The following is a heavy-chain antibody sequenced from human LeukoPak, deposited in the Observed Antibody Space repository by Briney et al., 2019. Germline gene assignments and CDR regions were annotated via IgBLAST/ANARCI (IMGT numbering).Heavy chain of an antibody. CDR3: ARGLPSYGDYVDYYFYMDV. Sequence: SETLSLTCTVSGDSISGFYWSWIRQPAGKGLQWIGRISTSGSTNYNPPLKSRVTMSVDRSTNEFSLTVRSVAAADTALYYCARGLPSYGDYVDYYFYMDVWGKGTTVTVSS. CDR2: ISTSGST. J-gene: IGHJ6*03. D-gene: IGHD4-17*01. V-gene: IGHV4-4*07. CDR1: GDSISGFY.